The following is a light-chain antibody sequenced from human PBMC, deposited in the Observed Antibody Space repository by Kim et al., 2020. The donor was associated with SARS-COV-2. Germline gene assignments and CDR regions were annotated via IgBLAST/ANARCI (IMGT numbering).Light chain of an antibody. CDR1: KLGDKY. V-gene: IGLV3-1*01. Sequence: SYELTQPPSVSVSPGQTASITCSGDKLGDKYACWYQQKPGQSPVLVIYQDSKRPSGIPDRFSGSNSGNTATLTISGTQTMDEADYSCQAWGSSTAVFGGGTQLTVL. CDR3: QAWGSSTAV. J-gene: IGLJ3*02. CDR2: QDS.